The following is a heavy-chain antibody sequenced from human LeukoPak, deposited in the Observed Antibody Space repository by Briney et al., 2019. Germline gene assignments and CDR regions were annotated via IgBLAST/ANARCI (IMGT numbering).Heavy chain of an antibody. Sequence: GGSLRLSCAASGFTFSDYYMTWIRQPPGKGLEWLSYISSSGSTLDYADSVKGRFTISRDNAKDSVSLQMNSLRAEDTAVYYCARSEKNYDFWTGEDYWGQGTLVTVSS. D-gene: IGHD3-3*01. J-gene: IGHJ4*02. CDR3: ARSEKNYDFWTGEDY. V-gene: IGHV3-11*04. CDR2: ISSSGSTL. CDR1: GFTFSDYY.